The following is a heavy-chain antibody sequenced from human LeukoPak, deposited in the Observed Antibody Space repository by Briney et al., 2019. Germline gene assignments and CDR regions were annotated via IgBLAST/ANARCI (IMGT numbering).Heavy chain of an antibody. J-gene: IGHJ5*02. CDR3: ARGGDYVQQGFDP. Sequence: GGSLRLSCAASGFTLSSYGMSWVRQAPGKGLEWVSAISGSGGSTYYADSVKGRFTISRDNSKNTLYLQMNSLRAEDTAVYYCARGGDYVQQGFDPWGQGTLVTVSS. D-gene: IGHD2-21*02. V-gene: IGHV3-23*01. CDR2: ISGSGGST. CDR1: GFTLSSYG.